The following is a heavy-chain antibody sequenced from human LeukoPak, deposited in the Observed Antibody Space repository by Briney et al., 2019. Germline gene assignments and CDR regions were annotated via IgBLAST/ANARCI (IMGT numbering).Heavy chain of an antibody. D-gene: IGHD6-13*01. Sequence: GASVKVSCTASGYTFTGYYMHWVRQAPGQGLEWMGWINPNSGGTNYAQKFQGRVTMTRDTSISTAYMELSRLRSDDTAVYYCAREASSSWYERMVDYWGQGTLVTVSS. CDR2: INPNSGGT. CDR3: AREASSSWYERMVDY. J-gene: IGHJ4*02. V-gene: IGHV1-2*02. CDR1: GYTFTGYY.